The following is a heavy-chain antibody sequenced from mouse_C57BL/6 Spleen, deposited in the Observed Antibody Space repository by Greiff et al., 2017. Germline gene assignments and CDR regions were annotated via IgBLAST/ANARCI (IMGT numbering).Heavy chain of an antibody. CDR3: TREDGIYYGSSNEAWFAY. V-gene: IGHV1-15*01. D-gene: IGHD1-1*01. CDR2: IDPETGGT. Sequence: VQLQQSGAELVRPGASVTLSCKASGYTFTDYEMHWVKQTPVHGLEWIGAIDPETGGTAYNQKFKGKAILTADKSSSTAYMELRSLTSEDSAVYYCTREDGIYYGSSNEAWFAYWGQGTLVTVSA. CDR1: GYTFTDYE. J-gene: IGHJ3*01.